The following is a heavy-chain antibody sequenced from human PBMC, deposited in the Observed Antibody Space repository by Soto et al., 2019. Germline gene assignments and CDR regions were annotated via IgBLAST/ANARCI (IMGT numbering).Heavy chain of an antibody. Sequence: SETLSLTCTVSGDSISSYYLSGNRQPAGKGLEWIGRIYTSGSTNYNPSLKSRVTMSVDTSKNQFSLKLSSVTAADTAVYYCARDHYYDSRGPPLGFDYWGPGTLVTVSS. D-gene: IGHD3-22*01. J-gene: IGHJ4*02. CDR1: GDSISSYY. CDR2: IYTSGST. V-gene: IGHV4-4*07. CDR3: ARDHYYDSRGPPLGFDY.